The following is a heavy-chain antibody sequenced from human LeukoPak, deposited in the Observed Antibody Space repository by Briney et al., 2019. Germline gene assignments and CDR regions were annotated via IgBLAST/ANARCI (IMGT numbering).Heavy chain of an antibody. V-gene: IGHV3-23*01. CDR3: AKPKEEYYYGSGSYYN. CDR2: ISGSGGST. J-gene: IGHJ4*02. Sequence: GGSLRLSCAASGFTFSSYAMSWVRQAPGKGLEWVSAISGSGGSTYYADSVKGRFTISRDNSKNTLYLQMNSLRAEDTAVYYCAKPKEEYYYGSGSYYNWGQGTLVTASS. CDR1: GFTFSSYA. D-gene: IGHD3-10*01.